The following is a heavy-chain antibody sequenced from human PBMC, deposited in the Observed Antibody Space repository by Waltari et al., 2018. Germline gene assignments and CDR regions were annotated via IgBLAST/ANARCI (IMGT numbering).Heavy chain of an antibody. CDR3: ARDLSGYSSGWAKFDY. CDR2: INAGNGNT. V-gene: IGHV1-3*01. D-gene: IGHD6-19*01. Sequence: QVQLVQSGAEVKKPGASVKVSCKASGYTFTSYAMHWVRQAPGQRLEWMGWINAGNGNTKYSQKFQGRVTITRDTSASTAYMELSSLRSEDTAVYYCARDLSGYSSGWAKFDYWGQGTLVTVSS. J-gene: IGHJ4*02. CDR1: GYTFTSYA.